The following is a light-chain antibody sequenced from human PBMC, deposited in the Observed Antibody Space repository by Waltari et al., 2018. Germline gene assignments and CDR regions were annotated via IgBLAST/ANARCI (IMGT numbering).Light chain of an antibody. J-gene: IGLJ1*01. V-gene: IGLV2-14*01. CDR1: SSYIGSYNY. CDR3: SSYTSNSLFV. CDR2: EVR. Sequence: QSALTQPASVSGSPGQSITISCTGTSSYIGSYNYVSWYQQHPGKAPKLIIYEVRDRPARVSPRFSGSKSGNTASLSISGLQGEDEAVYHCSSYTSNSLFVFVTGTKLTVL.